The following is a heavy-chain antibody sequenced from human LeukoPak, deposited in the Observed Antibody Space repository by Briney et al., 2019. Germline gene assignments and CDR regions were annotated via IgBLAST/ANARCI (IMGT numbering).Heavy chain of an antibody. Sequence: PSETLSLTCTVSGGSISSYYWSWIRQPAGKGLEWIGHIYTSGSTNYNPSLKSRVTMSVDTSKNQFSLKLSSVTAADTAVYYCARRGPRGFSRTDAFDIWGQGTMVTVSS. CDR3: ARRGPRGFSRTDAFDI. CDR2: IYTSGST. CDR1: GGSISSYY. D-gene: IGHD3-10*01. V-gene: IGHV4-4*07. J-gene: IGHJ3*02.